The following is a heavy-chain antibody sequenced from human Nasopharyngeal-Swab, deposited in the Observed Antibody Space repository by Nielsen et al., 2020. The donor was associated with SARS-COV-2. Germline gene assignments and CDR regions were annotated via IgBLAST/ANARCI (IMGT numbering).Heavy chain of an antibody. CDR1: GFTGSSNY. J-gene: IGHJ4*02. CDR3: PGSSSWYTTRHDY. D-gene: IGHD6-13*01. CDR2: IYSGGST. V-gene: IGHV3-53*01. Sequence: GESLKISCAASGFTGSSNYMSWVRQAPGKGLEWVSVIYSGGSTYYADSVKGRFTISRDNSKNTLYLQMNSLRAEDTAVYYCPGSSSWYTTRHDYWGQGTLVTVSS.